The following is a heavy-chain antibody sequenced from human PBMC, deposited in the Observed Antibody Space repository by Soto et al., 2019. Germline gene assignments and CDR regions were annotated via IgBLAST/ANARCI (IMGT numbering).Heavy chain of an antibody. CDR1: GYTFTSYA. J-gene: IGHJ4*02. V-gene: IGHV1-18*01. Sequence: QVQLVQSGAEVKKHGASVKVSCKASGYTFTSYAISWVRPAPGQGLERMGWISAYNGNTNYAQKLQGRVTMTTDTSTRTAYMGLRSLRSVDAAVYDCARDTPPADYWGQGTLVTVSS. CDR3: ARDTPPADY. CDR2: ISAYNGNT.